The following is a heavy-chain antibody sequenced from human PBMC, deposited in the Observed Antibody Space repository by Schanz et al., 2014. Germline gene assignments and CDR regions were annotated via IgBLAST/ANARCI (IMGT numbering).Heavy chain of an antibody. J-gene: IGHJ4*02. CDR2: AYYRGST. D-gene: IGHD1-20*01. Sequence: QLVESGGGLVQPGESLRVSCAASGFTFSNYWMSWVRQPPGKGLEWLGSAYYRGSTYYSPSLKSRVSISMDGSKSLFSLGLTSMTAADTAVYYCARLGITGTTVFYWGQGTLVTVSS. CDR3: ARLGITGTTVFY. CDR1: GFTFSNYW. V-gene: IGHV4-39*01.